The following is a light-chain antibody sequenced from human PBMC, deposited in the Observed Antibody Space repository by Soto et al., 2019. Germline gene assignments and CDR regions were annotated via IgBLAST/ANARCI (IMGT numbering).Light chain of an antibody. CDR3: HQYKRWTS. CDR2: DAS. V-gene: IGKV3-15*01. Sequence: IVMTQSPATLSVSPGERATLSCRASQSVNDNLAWYQQKLGQAPRLLIYDASTRATDIPARFSGSGSGTDFTLTISSLQSEDFAVYYCHQYKRWTSFGGGTKVEIK. J-gene: IGKJ4*01. CDR1: QSVNDN.